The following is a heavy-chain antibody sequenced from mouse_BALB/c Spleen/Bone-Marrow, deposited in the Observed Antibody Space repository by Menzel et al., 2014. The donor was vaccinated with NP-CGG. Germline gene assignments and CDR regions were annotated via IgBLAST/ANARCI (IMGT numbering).Heavy chain of an antibody. CDR1: GYSFTSHW. D-gene: IGHD4-1*02. V-gene: IGHV1-55*01. CDR2: IYPGSDIT. Sequence: VQLQQSGAELVKPGTSVKMSCKASGYSFTSHWMHWVKQRPGKGLEWIGDIYPGSDITSYNEKFKSKTTLTVDPSSSTSYMQLTNLTSHYSSVYYCSQLSHAYWGHRTTLTVSS. CDR3: SQLSHAY. J-gene: IGHJ2*01.